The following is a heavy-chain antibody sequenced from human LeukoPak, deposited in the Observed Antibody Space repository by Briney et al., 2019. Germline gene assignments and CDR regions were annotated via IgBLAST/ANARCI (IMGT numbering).Heavy chain of an antibody. Sequence: GGSLRLSCAASGFTFTNFWMSWVRQAPGKGLEWVANINGDGSDRYYMDSLKGRFTISRDNAKNSLYLQMNSLRVEDTALYYCAKDTYYDSSGYPDYWGQGTLVTVSS. CDR1: GFTFTNFW. V-gene: IGHV3-7*03. CDR2: INGDGSDR. CDR3: AKDTYYDSSGYPDY. D-gene: IGHD3-22*01. J-gene: IGHJ4*02.